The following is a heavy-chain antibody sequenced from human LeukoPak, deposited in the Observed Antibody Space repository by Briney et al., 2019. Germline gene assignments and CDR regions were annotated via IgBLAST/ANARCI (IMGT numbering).Heavy chain of an antibody. D-gene: IGHD6-6*01. J-gene: IGHJ4*02. CDR2: TYYRSDWYN. CDR3: ARLSSSPSQTFGQ. CDR1: GDSVSSNSAA. V-gene: IGHV6-1*01. Sequence: SQTLSLTCAVSGDSVSSNSAAWNWIRQSPSRGLEWLGRTYYRSDWYNDYALSVKSRITINPDTPKNQFSLQLDSVTPEDTAVYYCARLSSSPSQTFGQWGQGTLVTVSS.